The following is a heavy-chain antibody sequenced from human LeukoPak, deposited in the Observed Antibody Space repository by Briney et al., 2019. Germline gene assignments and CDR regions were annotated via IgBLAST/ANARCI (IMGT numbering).Heavy chain of an antibody. Sequence: SETLSLTCTVSGASISSYYWSWIRQPPGKRLEWIGSIYYSGSTYYNPSLKSRVTISVDTSKNQFSLKLSSVTAADTAVYYCARVGSGSYLGWFDPWGQGTLVTVSS. CDR1: GASISSYY. CDR3: ARVGSGSYLGWFDP. J-gene: IGHJ5*02. V-gene: IGHV4-59*12. D-gene: IGHD1-26*01. CDR2: IYYSGST.